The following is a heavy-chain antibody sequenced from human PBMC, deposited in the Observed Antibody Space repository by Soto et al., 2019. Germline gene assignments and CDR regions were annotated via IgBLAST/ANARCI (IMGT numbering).Heavy chain of an antibody. D-gene: IGHD2-15*01. V-gene: IGHV3-74*01. CDR3: VRTSLVVAAATREDY. CDR1: GFTFNSYS. CDR2: INSDGSST. Sequence: PGGSLRLSCAASGFTFNSYSMNWVRQAPGKGLVWVSRINSDGSSTSYADSVKGRFTISRDNAKNTLYLQMNSLRAEDTAVYYCVRTSLVVAAATREDYWGQGTLVTVSS. J-gene: IGHJ4*02.